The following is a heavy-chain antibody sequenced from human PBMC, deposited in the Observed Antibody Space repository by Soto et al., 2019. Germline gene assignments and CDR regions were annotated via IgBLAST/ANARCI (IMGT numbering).Heavy chain of an antibody. V-gene: IGHV1-69*12. Sequence: QVQLVQSGAEVKKPGSSVKVSCKVSGGTFSNYAIDWVRLAPGHGLEWMGGIVPIFGTTYYTQKFQGRANIIAADSTTTASLEMSSLRSEDTAIYYCARVEAVAGLYNYHGLDVWGQGTAVTVSS. D-gene: IGHD6-19*01. J-gene: IGHJ6*02. CDR2: IVPIFGTT. CDR1: GGTFSNYA. CDR3: ARVEAVAGLYNYHGLDV.